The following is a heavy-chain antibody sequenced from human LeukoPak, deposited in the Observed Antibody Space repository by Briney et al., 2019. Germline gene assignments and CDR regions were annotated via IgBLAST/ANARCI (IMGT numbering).Heavy chain of an antibody. CDR2: IYHTGST. CDR1: GGSISTKNW. D-gene: IGHD3-16*01. V-gene: IGHV4-4*02. Sequence: KTSETLSLTCAVSGGSISTKNWWIWVRQPPGRGLEWIGEIYHTGSTNYHPSLKSRLTISRDKSKNQFSLEINYVSPEDTAIYYCARDMGSYGHPFSFDYWGQGTLVTVSS. J-gene: IGHJ4*02. CDR3: ARDMGSYGHPFSFDY.